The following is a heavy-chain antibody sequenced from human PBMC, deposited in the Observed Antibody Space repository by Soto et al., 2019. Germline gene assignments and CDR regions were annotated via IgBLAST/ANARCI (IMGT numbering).Heavy chain of an antibody. Sequence: QVQLQESGPGLVKPSETLSLTCTVSGGSISSYYWSWIRQPPGKGLEWIGYIYYSGSTNYNPSLKSRVTISVDTSKNQFSLKLSSVTAADTAVYYCARPNYYDILTGYGHAFDIWGQGTMVTVSS. CDR1: GGSISSYY. CDR3: ARPNYYDILTGYGHAFDI. J-gene: IGHJ3*02. D-gene: IGHD3-9*01. CDR2: IYYSGST. V-gene: IGHV4-59*08.